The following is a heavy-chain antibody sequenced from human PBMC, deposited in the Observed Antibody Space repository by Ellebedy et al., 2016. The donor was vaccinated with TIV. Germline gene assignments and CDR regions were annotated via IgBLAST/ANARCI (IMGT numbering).Heavy chain of an antibody. J-gene: IGHJ4*02. CDR1: GGTFSSYA. CDR3: VRDLSEYSSYSWGSYYFDY. D-gene: IGHD6-6*01. V-gene: IGHV1-69*13. Sequence: SVKVSCXASGGTFSSYAISWVRQAPGQGLEWMGGIIPIFGTANYAQKFQGRVTITADESTSTAYMELSSLRSEDTAVYYCVRDLSEYSSYSWGSYYFDYWGQGTLVTVSS. CDR2: IIPIFGTA.